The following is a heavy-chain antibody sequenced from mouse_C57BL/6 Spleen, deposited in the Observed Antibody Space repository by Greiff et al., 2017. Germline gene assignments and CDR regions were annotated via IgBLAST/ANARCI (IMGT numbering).Heavy chain of an antibody. CDR2: INPNNGGT. V-gene: IGHV1-22*01. Sequence: EVQLQQSGPELVKPGASVKMSCKASGYTFTDYNMHWVKQSHGKSLEWIGYINPNNGGTSYNQKFKGKATLTVNKSSSTAYMELRSLTSEDSAVYYCARDYDGDWYFDVWGTGTTVTVSS. CDR1: GYTFTDYN. D-gene: IGHD2-4*01. J-gene: IGHJ1*03. CDR3: ARDYDGDWYFDV.